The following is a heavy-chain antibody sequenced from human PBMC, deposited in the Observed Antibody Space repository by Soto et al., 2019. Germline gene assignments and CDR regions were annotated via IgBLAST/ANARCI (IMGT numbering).Heavy chain of an antibody. V-gene: IGHV2-70*04. CDR1: GFSLSTSGMR. Sequence: SGPTLVNPTQTLTLTCTFSGFSLSTSGMRVSWIRQPPGKALEWLARIDWDDDKFYSTSLKTRLTISKDTSKNQVVLTMTNMEPLHTAKYYCERNTDHRYCRSTSCYSGAFDIWGQGKMVTVSS. CDR3: ERNTDHRYCRSTSCYSGAFDI. J-gene: IGHJ3*02. CDR2: IDWDDDK. D-gene: IGHD2-2*02.